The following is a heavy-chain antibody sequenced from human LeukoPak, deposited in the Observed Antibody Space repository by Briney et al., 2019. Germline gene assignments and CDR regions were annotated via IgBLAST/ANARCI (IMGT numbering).Heavy chain of an antibody. Sequence: GGSLRLSCAASGFSFSTYSMNWVRQAPGKGREWVSYISSRSNNIYYTDSVKGRFIISRDNAKKSLFLQMNRLRAEDTAVYYCARDPGDDNYYYYMDVWGKGTTVTVSS. CDR3: ARDPGDDNYYYYMDV. V-gene: IGHV3-48*04. CDR1: GFSFSTYS. J-gene: IGHJ6*03. D-gene: IGHD7-27*01. CDR2: ISSRSNNI.